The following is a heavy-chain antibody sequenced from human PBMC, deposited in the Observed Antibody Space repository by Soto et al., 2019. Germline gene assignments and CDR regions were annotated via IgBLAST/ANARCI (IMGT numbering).Heavy chain of an antibody. CDR1: GCTFSSCS. D-gene: IGHD3-3*01. J-gene: IGHJ3*02. CDR3: ARYLSALESSIIPNAFDI. Sequence: GRCRRLSCAASGCTFSSCSMNSVRQAPGNRLDSVRSISRSCSYTYYDAALYGRFIISRDTAKYSLYLKMNSLRAEDTAMYYSARYLSALESSIIPNAFDIWGQGTMVTVSS. CDR2: ISRSCSYT. V-gene: IGHV3-21*01.